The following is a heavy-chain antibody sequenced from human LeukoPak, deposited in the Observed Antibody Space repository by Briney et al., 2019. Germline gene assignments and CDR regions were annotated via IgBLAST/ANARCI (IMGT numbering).Heavy chain of an antibody. CDR3: AKSAAAAGYNWFDP. CDR2: VTGSGGYT. V-gene: IGHV3-23*01. J-gene: IGHJ5*02. CDR1: GFTFSSYG. D-gene: IGHD6-13*01. Sequence: PGGSLRLSCAASGFTFSSYGMSWVRQAPGKGLEWVSTVTGSGGYTYYADSVKGRFTISRDNSKNTLYLQMNSLRAEDTAVYYCAKSAAAAGYNWFDPWGQGTLVTVSS.